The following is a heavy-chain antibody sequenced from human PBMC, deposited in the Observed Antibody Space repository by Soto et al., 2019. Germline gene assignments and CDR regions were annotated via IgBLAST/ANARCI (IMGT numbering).Heavy chain of an antibody. CDR1: GYSFTSYW. V-gene: IGHV5-51*01. CDR3: ARQPGPPEYSSSQNWFDP. CDR2: IYPGDSDT. D-gene: IGHD6-6*01. Sequence: GESLKISCQCSGYSFTSYWIGWVRQMPGKGLEWMGIIYPGDSDTRYSPSFQGQVTISADKSISTAYLQWSSLKASDTAMYYCARQPGPPEYSSSQNWFDPWGQGTLVTVSS. J-gene: IGHJ5*02.